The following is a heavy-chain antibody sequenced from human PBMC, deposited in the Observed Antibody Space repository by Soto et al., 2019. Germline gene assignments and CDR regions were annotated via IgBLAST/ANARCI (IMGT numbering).Heavy chain of an antibody. D-gene: IGHD6-19*01. CDR3: ARGLWAGYYYYGIDV. J-gene: IGHJ6*02. Sequence: SETLSLTCTVSGGSISSGGYYWSWIRQHPGKGLEWIGYIYYSGSTYYNPSLKSRVTISVDTSKNQFSLKLSSVTAADTAVYYCARGLWAGYYYYGIDVWGQGTTVTVSS. CDR2: IYYSGST. CDR1: GGSISSGGYY. V-gene: IGHV4-31*03.